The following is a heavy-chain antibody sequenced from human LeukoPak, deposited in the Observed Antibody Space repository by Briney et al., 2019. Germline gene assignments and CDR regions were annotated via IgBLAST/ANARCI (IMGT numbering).Heavy chain of an antibody. D-gene: IGHD2-2*01. CDR1: GGSFSGYY. CDR2: INHSGST. V-gene: IGHV4-34*01. CDR3: AIDVYIVVVPAASWFDP. J-gene: IGHJ5*02. Sequence: TSSETLSLTCAVYGGSFSGYYWSWIRQPPGKGLEWIGEINHSGSTNYNPSLKSRVTISVDTSKNQFSLKLSSVTAADTAVYYCAIDVYIVVVPAASWFDPWGQGTLVTVSS.